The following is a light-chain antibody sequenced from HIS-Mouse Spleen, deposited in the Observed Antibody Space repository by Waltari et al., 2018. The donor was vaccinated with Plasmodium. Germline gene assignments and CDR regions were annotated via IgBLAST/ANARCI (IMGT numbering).Light chain of an antibody. V-gene: IGLV3-10*01. CDR2: EDS. Sequence: SYELTQPPSASVSPGQTARPTCPGDALPKQYAYWYQQKSGQAPVLVIYEDSKRPSGIPERFSGSSSGTMATLTISGAQVEDEADYYCYSTDSSGNHRVFGGGTKLTVL. J-gene: IGLJ3*02. CDR3: YSTDSSGNHRV. CDR1: ALPKQY.